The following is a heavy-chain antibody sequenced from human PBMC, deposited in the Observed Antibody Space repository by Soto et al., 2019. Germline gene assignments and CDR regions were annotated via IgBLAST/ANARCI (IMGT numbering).Heavy chain of an antibody. CDR1: GGSFSGYY. J-gene: IGHJ4*02. CDR3: ARGRYSSGWYGPYYFDY. Sequence: SETLPLTCAVYGGSFSGYYWSWIRQPPGKGLEWIGEINHSGSTNYNPSLKSRVTISVDTSKNQFSLKLSSVTAADTAVYYCARGRYSSGWYGPYYFDYWGQGTLVTVSS. D-gene: IGHD6-19*01. CDR2: INHSGST. V-gene: IGHV4-34*01.